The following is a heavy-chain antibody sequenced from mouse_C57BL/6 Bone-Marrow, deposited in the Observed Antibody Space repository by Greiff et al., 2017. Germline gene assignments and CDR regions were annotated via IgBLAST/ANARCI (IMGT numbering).Heavy chain of an antibody. J-gene: IGHJ4*01. D-gene: IGHD2-4*01. CDR3: AKHDDYDAGYYAMDY. V-gene: IGHV2-5*01. CDR1: GFSLTSYG. Sequence: VQLQQSGPGLVQPSQSLSITCTVSGFSLTSYGVHWVRQSPGKGLEWLGVIWRGGSTDYNAAFMSRLSITKDNSKSQVFFKMNSLQADDTAIYYCAKHDDYDAGYYAMDYWGQGTSVTVSS. CDR2: IWRGGST.